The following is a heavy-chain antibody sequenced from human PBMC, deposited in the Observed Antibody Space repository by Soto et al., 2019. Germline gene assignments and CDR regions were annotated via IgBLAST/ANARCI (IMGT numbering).Heavy chain of an antibody. CDR3: ARDGSSDWLTWFDP. V-gene: IGHV1-46*01. CDR1: GYTFTDYY. J-gene: IGHJ5*02. Sequence: QVQLVQSGAEVKKPGASVKVSCKASGYTFTDYYMHWVRQAPGQGLEWMGIISPCGGSTYAQKFQGRVTVTRDTSTSTVYMELSSLRSEDTAVYYCARDGSSDWLTWFDPWGQGTLVTVSS. CDR2: ISPCGGST. D-gene: IGHD6-19*01.